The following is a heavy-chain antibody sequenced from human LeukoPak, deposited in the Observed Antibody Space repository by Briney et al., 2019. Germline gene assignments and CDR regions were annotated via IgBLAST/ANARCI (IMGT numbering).Heavy chain of an antibody. CDR1: GFTVSSNY. V-gene: IGHV3-53*01. D-gene: IGHD6-13*01. Sequence: PGGSLRLSCAASGFTVSSNYMSWVRQAPGKGLEWVSVIYSGGSTYYADSVKGRFTISRDNSKNTLYLQMNSLRAEDTAVYYCARHQQPGAFDIWGQGTMVTVSS. CDR2: IYSGGST. J-gene: IGHJ3*02. CDR3: ARHQQPGAFDI.